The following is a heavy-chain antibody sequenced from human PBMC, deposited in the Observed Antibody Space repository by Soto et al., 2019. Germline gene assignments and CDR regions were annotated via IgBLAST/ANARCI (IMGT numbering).Heavy chain of an antibody. CDR3: AKGVVVATLSLQH. V-gene: IGHV3-30*18. CDR1: GFTFSSYG. D-gene: IGHD2-15*01. J-gene: IGHJ1*01. CDR2: ISYDGSDK. Sequence: QVQLVESGGGVVQPGRSLRLSCAASGFTFSSYGMHWVRQAPGKGLEWVAVISYDGSDKYYADSVKGRFTISRDNSNNTLSLQMEILRVENTAVDYCAKGVVVATLSLQHWGQGTLVTVAS.